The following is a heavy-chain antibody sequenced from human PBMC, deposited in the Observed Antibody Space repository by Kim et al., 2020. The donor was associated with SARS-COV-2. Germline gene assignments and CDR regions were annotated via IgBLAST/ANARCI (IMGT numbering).Heavy chain of an antibody. CDR3: ARELLWFGELSGYFDY. Sequence: KFQDRVTITRDTSASTAYMELSSLRSEDTAVYYCARELLWFGELSGYFDYWGQGTLVTVSS. J-gene: IGHJ4*02. D-gene: IGHD3-10*01. V-gene: IGHV1-3*01.